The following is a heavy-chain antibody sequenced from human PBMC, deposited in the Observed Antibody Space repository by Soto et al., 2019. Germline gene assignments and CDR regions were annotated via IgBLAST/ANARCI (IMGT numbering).Heavy chain of an antibody. J-gene: IGHJ4*02. V-gene: IGHV4-34*01. D-gene: IGHD2-2*01. CDR3: AGGRCSSTSCSRLDY. Sequence: SETLSLTCAVNGGSFSGYYWSWIRQPPGKGLEWIGEINHSGSTNYNPSLKSRVTISVDTSKNQFSLKLSSVTAADTAVYYCAGGRCSSTSCSRLDYWGQGTLVTVS. CDR1: GGSFSGYY. CDR2: INHSGST.